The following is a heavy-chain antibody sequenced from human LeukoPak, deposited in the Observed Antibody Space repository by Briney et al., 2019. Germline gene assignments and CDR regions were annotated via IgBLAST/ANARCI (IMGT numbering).Heavy chain of an antibody. Sequence: SETLSLTCTVSGGSISSYYWSWIRQPPGKGLEWIGYIYCSGSTNYNPSLKSRVTISVDTSKNQFSLKLSSVTAADTAVYYCARRAHDSSGYYYNYWGQGTLVTVSS. CDR3: ARRAHDSSGYYYNY. CDR2: IYCSGST. V-gene: IGHV4-59*08. D-gene: IGHD3-22*01. J-gene: IGHJ4*02. CDR1: GGSISSYY.